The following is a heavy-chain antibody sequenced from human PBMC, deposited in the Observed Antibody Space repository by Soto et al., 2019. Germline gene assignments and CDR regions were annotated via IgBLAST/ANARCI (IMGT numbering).Heavy chain of an antibody. J-gene: IGHJ4*02. CDR2: IDPDGSTS. CDR1: GFTFSDYW. D-gene: IGHD3-16*01. Sequence: EVQLVESGGGLVQPGGSLRLSCAASGFTFSDYWMHWVRQPPGKGLMWVSRIDPDGSTSNYADSVKGRFTISRDNAKNTGEGKRDGGRGGGAGVEGWARGWGVGDYWGQGMLVTVSS. V-gene: IGHV3-74*01. CDR3: ARGWGVGDY.